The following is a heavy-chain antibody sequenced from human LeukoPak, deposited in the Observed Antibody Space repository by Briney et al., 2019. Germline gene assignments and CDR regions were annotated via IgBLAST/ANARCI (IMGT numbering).Heavy chain of an antibody. Sequence: SETLSLTCTVSGGSISTYYWSWIRQPPGKGLEWIGHIYNSGSTNYSPFLKSRVTISVDTSKNQFSLKLSSVTAADTAVYYCARFKRAGGWSYFDYWGQGTLVTVSS. J-gene: IGHJ4*02. CDR3: ARFKRAGGWSYFDY. CDR2: IYNSGST. D-gene: IGHD6-19*01. V-gene: IGHV4-59*01. CDR1: GGSISTYY.